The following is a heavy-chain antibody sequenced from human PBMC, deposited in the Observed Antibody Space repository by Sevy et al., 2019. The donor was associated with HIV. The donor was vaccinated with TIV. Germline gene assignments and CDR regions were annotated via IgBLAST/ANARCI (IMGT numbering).Heavy chain of an antibody. CDR2: ITGRGDST. CDR3: AKDVGATGGDAFDI. Sequence: GGSLRLSCAVSAFTFSSYAMSWVRQAPGKGLEWVSAITGRGDSTYYADSVKGRFTISRDNSKNTLYVQMNSLRAEDTAVYYCAKDVGATGGDAFDIWGQGTLVTVSS. D-gene: IGHD1-26*01. CDR1: AFTFSSYA. J-gene: IGHJ3*02. V-gene: IGHV3-23*01.